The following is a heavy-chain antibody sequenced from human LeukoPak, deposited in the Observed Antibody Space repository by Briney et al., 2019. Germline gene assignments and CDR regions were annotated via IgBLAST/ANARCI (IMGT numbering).Heavy chain of an antibody. D-gene: IGHD3-22*01. J-gene: IGHJ4*02. V-gene: IGHV1-69*13. CDR2: IIPIFGTA. CDR3: AFYYDSSGYYLIPHFDY. CDR1: GGTFSSYA. Sequence: ASVKVSCTASGGTFSSYAISWVRQAPGQGLEWMGGIIPIFGTANYAQKFQGRVTITADESTSTAYMELSSLRSEDTAVYYCAFYYDSSGYYLIPHFDYWGQGTLVTVSS.